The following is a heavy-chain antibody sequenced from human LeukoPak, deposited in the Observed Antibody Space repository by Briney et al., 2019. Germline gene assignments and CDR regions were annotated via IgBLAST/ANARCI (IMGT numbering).Heavy chain of an antibody. D-gene: IGHD6-13*01. CDR2: IGSDGRTD. CDR1: GFTFSNYG. CDR3: AKSSIAAARSAFDI. V-gene: IGHV3-30*18. Sequence: GGSLRLSCAASGFTFSNYGMHWVRQAPGKGLEWVAVIGSDGRTDYYADPVKGRFTISRDNAKNSLYLQMNSLRAEDMALYYCAKSSIAAARSAFDIWGQGTMVTVSS. J-gene: IGHJ3*02.